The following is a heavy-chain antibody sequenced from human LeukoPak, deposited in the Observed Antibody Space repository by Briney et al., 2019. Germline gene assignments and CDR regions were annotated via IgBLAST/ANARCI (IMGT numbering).Heavy chain of an antibody. Sequence: ASVKLSCKASGYTFTRYYMHWVRQAPGQGLEWTGIINPSGGSTSYTQNFQGRVTITRDTSASTAYMELSSLRSEDTAVYYCARAGSTRLGYISGDMDVWGQGTTVTVSS. CDR1: GYTFTRYY. CDR3: ARAGSTRLGYISGDMDV. V-gene: IGHV1-46*01. CDR2: INPSGGST. J-gene: IGHJ6*02. D-gene: IGHD6-19*01.